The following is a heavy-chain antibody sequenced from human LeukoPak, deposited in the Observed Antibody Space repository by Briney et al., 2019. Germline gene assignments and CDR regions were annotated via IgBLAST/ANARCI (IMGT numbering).Heavy chain of an antibody. J-gene: IGHJ4*02. V-gene: IGHV3-23*01. Sequence: SGGSLRLSCAASGFTFRSYAIYWVRQAPGKGREWVSTISGGGDSTYYADSVKGRFTISRDNSKNTLYLQMNSLRAEDTAVYYCAKDLYISKAYYFDYWGQGTLVAVSS. CDR2: ISGGGDST. D-gene: IGHD6-13*01. CDR3: AKDLYISKAYYFDY. CDR1: GFTFRSYA.